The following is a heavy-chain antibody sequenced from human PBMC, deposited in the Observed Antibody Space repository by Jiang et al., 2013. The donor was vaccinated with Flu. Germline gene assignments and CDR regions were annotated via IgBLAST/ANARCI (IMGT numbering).Heavy chain of an antibody. Sequence: HWVRQAPGKGLEWVAVISYDGSNKYYADSVKGRFTISRDNSKNTLYLQMNSLRAEDTAVYYCAKEPKDIVVAAYFDYWGQGTLVTVSS. CDR2: ISYDGSNK. CDR3: AKEPKDIVVAAYFDY. J-gene: IGHJ4*02. V-gene: IGHV3-30*18. D-gene: IGHD2-15*01.